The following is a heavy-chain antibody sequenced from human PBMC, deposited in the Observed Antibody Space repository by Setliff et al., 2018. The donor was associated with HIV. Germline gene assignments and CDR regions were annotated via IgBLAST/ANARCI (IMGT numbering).Heavy chain of an antibody. D-gene: IGHD3-3*01. J-gene: IGHJ4*02. V-gene: IGHV3-15*01. CDR1: GFTFTNAW. CDR2: IKSKTDGETE. Sequence: LRLSCAASGFTFTNAWMSWVRQAPGKGLEWVGRIKSKTDGETEDYAAPVKGRFTISRDDSRSTLYLQMNSLITEDTALYYCARAFSGYYFDYWGQGTLVTVSS. CDR3: ARAFSGYYFDY.